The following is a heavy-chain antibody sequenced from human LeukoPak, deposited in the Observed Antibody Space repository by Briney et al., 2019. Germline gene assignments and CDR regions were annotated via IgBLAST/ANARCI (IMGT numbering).Heavy chain of an antibody. Sequence: GASVKVSCKVSGYTLTEFSMHWVRQAPGKGLEWMGGFDPEDGETIYAQELQGRVTMTKDTSTDTAYMELSSLRSEDTAVYYCARAWAAASLDPWGQGTLVTVSS. J-gene: IGHJ5*02. CDR1: GYTLTEFS. CDR2: FDPEDGET. CDR3: ARAWAAASLDP. D-gene: IGHD6-13*01. V-gene: IGHV1-24*01.